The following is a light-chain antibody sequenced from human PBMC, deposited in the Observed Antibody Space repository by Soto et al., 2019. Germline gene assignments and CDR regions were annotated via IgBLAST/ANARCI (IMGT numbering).Light chain of an antibody. V-gene: IGKV3-20*01. CDR3: QQYGSSPVT. Sequence: EIVLTQSPGTLSLSPGERATLSCRASQSVSSSYLAWYQQKPGQAPRLLIYGASSRATGIPDRFSGSGSGTDFTLTISRLEPEDFAVYYCQQYGSSPVTFGQGTKLQI. J-gene: IGKJ2*01. CDR2: GAS. CDR1: QSVSSSY.